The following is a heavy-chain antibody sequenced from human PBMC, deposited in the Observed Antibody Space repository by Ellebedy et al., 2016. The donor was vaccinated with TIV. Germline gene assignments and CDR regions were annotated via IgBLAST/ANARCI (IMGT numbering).Heavy chain of an antibody. V-gene: IGHV1-18*01. CDR2: ISAYNGNT. CDR1: GYTFINYA. CDR3: ARRSRHDYSIREMYYFDS. D-gene: IGHD4-11*01. Sequence: AASVKVSCKASGYTFINYAIHWVRQAPGQRLEWMGWISAYNGNTNYAQKFQGRVTMTTDTSTSTAYMELRSLRSDDTAVYYCARRSRHDYSIREMYYFDSWGQGTLVTVSS. J-gene: IGHJ4*02.